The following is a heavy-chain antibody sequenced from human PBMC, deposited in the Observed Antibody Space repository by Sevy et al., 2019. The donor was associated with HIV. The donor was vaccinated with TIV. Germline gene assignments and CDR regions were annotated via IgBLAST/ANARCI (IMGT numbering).Heavy chain of an antibody. CDR3: ARDAVVLVTTGEKKEGYFQH. J-gene: IGHJ1*01. Sequence: GGSLRLSCAASGFTFSSNWMHWVRQAPGKGLDWVSRINSDGSSTNYADSVKGRFTISRHNAKNTLYLQMNSMRAEERAGYYCARDAVVLVTTGEKKEGYFQHWGQGALVTVSS. CDR2: INSDGSST. V-gene: IGHV3-74*01. D-gene: IGHD4-17*01. CDR1: GFTFSSNW.